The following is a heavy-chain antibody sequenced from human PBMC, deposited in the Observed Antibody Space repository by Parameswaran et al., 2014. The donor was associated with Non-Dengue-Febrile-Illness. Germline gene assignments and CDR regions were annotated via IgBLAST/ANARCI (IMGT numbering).Heavy chain of an antibody. J-gene: IGHJ4*02. V-gene: IGHV3-23*01. CDR3: AKDGVATGDY. D-gene: IGHD5-12*01. CDR2: ISGSGGST. CDR1: GFTFSSYA. Sequence: GESLKISCAASGFTFSSYAMSWVRQAPGKGLEWVSAISGSGGSTYYADSVKGRFTISRDNSKNTLYLQMNSLRAEDTAVYYCAKDGVATGDYWGQGTLVTVSS.